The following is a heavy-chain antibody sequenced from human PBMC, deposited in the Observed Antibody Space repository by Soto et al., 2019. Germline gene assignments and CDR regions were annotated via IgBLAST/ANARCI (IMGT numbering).Heavy chain of an antibody. V-gene: IGHV3-66*01. D-gene: IGHD2-8*02. CDR1: GFTVSSNY. CDR2: IYSGGST. J-gene: IGHJ4*02. CDR3: ARDRTGVFDY. Sequence: GGSLRLSCAASGFTVSSNYMSWVRQAPGKGLEWVSVIYSGGSTYYADSVKGRFTISGDNSKNTLYLQMNSLRAEDTAVYYCARDRTGVFDYWGQGTLVTVSS.